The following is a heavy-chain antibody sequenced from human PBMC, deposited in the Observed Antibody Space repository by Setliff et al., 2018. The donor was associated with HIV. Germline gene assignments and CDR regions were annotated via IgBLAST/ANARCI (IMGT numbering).Heavy chain of an antibody. CDR3: ARVSSTYWYSIPQNYYYHMDV. J-gene: IGHJ6*03. CDR1: GGSFSDNY. D-gene: IGHD2-2*01. V-gene: IGHV4-34*01. Sequence: SETLSLTCAVYGGSFSDNYGSWIRQPPGKGLEWIGEINHRGRTNYSPALRSRVTISIDTSKNQSSLNLKSVTAADTAVYYCARVSSTYWYSIPQNYYYHMDVWGKGTSVTVSS. CDR2: INHRGRT.